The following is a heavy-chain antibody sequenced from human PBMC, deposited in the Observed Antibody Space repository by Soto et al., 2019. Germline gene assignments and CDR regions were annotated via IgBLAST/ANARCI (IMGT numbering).Heavy chain of an antibody. CDR3: STVRWELHDAFDF. CDR1: GGYISTGGYY. CDR2: IYHSGMT. J-gene: IGHJ3*01. D-gene: IGHD1-26*01. Sequence: QVQLQESGPGLVKPSQTLSLTCTVSGGYISTGGYYWSWIRQHPGRGLEWIGYIYHSGMTFSNPSLQSRVDISIDTSKNKFSLKLGSVTGADTAVYYCSTVRWELHDAFDFWGQGTMVRVSS. V-gene: IGHV4-31*03.